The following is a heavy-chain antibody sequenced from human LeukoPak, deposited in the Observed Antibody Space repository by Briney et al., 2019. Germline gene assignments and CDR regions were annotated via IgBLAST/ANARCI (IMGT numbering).Heavy chain of an antibody. CDR1: GGSFSGYY. J-gene: IGHJ4*02. D-gene: IGHD1-26*01. CDR3: ATVTKNIVGAISDY. CDR2: INHSGST. V-gene: IGHV4-34*01. Sequence: PSETLSLTCAVYGGSFSGYYWSWIRQPPGKGLEWIGEINHSGSTNYNPSLKSRVTISVDTSKNQFSLKLSSVTAADTAVYYCATVTKNIVGAISDYWGQGTLVTVSS.